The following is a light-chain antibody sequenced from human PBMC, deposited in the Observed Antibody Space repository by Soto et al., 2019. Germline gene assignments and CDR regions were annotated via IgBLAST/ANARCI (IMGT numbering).Light chain of an antibody. V-gene: IGKV1-39*01. J-gene: IGKJ2*03. CDR3: QQSYSTLMYC. CDR1: QSISSY. Sequence: DIQMTQSPSSLSASVGDRVTIACRASQSISSYLNWYQQKPGKAPKLLIYAASSLQSGVPSRFSGSGSGTDFTLTISSLQPEDFATYYCQQSYSTLMYCFGQGTKLEIK. CDR2: AAS.